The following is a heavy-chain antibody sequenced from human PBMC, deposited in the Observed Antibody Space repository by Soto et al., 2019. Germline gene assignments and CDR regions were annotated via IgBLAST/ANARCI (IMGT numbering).Heavy chain of an antibody. V-gene: IGHV4-59*08. D-gene: IGHD6-19*01. Sequence: SETLSLTCTVSGGSISSYYWSWIRQPPGKGLEWIGYIYYSGSTNYNPSLKSRVTISVDTSKNQFSLKLSSVTAADTAVYYCARCAKDSSGWLFDYWGQGTLLTVSS. CDR3: ARCAKDSSGWLFDY. CDR1: GGSISSYY. J-gene: IGHJ4*02. CDR2: IYYSGST.